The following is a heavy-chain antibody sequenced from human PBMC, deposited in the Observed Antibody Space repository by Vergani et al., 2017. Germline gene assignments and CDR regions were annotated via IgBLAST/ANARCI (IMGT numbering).Heavy chain of an antibody. D-gene: IGHD3-22*01. Sequence: QVQLQESGPGLVKPSETLSLTCTVSGGSISSYYWSWIRQPPGKGLEWIGYIYYSGSTNYNPSLKGRVTISVDTSKNQFSLKLSSVTAADTAVYYCARDYDDSSGYYYYYYGMDVWGQGTTVTVSS. CDR2: IYYSGST. J-gene: IGHJ6*02. CDR1: GGSISSYY. CDR3: ARDYDDSSGYYYYYYGMDV. V-gene: IGHV4-59*01.